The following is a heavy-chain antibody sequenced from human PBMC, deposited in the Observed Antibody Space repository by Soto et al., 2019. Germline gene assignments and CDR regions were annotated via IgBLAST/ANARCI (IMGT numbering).Heavy chain of an antibody. D-gene: IGHD3-9*01. Sequence: PSETLSLTCTVSGGSISSYYWSWIRQPPGKGLEWIGYIYYSGSTNYNPSLKSRVTISVDTSKNQFSLKLSSVTAADTAVYYCARVAGSSYYDILTGYYSYYYGMDVWGQGTTVTVSS. V-gene: IGHV4-59*01. CDR2: IYYSGST. CDR1: GGSISSYY. CDR3: ARVAGSSYYDILTGYYSYYYGMDV. J-gene: IGHJ6*02.